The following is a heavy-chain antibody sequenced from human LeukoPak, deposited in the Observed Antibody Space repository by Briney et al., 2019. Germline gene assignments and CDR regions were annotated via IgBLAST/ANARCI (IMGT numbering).Heavy chain of an antibody. V-gene: IGHV3-30-3*01. J-gene: IGHJ3*02. CDR1: GFMFSPYA. Sequence: GGSLRLSCAASGFMFSPYAMHWVRQAPGKGLEWVSTISYDGSKKHYADSVKGRLTISRDNSKNTLYLQTNSLRPDDTAVYYCTKALFDIWGQGTMVTVSS. CDR2: ISYDGSKK. CDR3: TKALFDI.